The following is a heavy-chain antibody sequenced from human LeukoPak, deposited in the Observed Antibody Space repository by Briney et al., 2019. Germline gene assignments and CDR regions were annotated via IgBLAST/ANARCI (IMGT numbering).Heavy chain of an antibody. CDR2: SSRSGNT. CDR1: GGSISSGDW. J-gene: IGHJ4*02. D-gene: IGHD5-18*01. CDR3: ASRTGSSYGWALGY. Sequence: SETLSLTCDVSGGSISSGDWWSWVRQPPGRGLEWIGESSRSGNTNYNPSLKSLVTVSVDKSKNQFSLKLSSVTAADTAVYYCASRTGSSYGWALGYWGQGILVTVSS. V-gene: IGHV4-4*02.